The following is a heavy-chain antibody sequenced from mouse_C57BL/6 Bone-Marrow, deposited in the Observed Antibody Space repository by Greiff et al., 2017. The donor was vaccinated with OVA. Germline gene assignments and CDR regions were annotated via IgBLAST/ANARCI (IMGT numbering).Heavy chain of an antibody. CDR3: ARHSGTGYYFDY. Sequence: EVKLMESGGDLVKPGGSLKLSCAASGFPFSSYGMSWVRPTPDKRLEWVATISSGSSYTYYPDSVKGRFTISRDKAKNTLYLQMSSLKSEDTAMYYCARHSGTGYYFDYWGQGTTLTVSS. J-gene: IGHJ2*01. V-gene: IGHV5-6*01. CDR2: ISSGSSYT. D-gene: IGHD4-1*01. CDR1: GFPFSSYG.